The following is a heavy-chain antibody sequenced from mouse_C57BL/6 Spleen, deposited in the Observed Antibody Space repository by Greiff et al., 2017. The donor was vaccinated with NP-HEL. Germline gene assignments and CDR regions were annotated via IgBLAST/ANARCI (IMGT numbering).Heavy chain of an antibody. CDR1: GYTFTSYW. V-gene: IGHV1-59*01. J-gene: IGHJ2*01. D-gene: IGHD4-1*01. CDR3: AELYYFDY. CDR2: IDPSDSYT. Sequence: QVQLQQPGAELVRPGPSVKLSCKASGYTFTSYWMHWVNQRPGQGLEWIGVIDPSDSYTNYNQKFKGKATLTVDTSSSTAYMQLSSLTSEDSAVYYCAELYYFDYWGQGTTLTVSS.